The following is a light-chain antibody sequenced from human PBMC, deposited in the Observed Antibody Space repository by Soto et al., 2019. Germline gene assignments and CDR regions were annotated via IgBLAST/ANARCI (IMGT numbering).Light chain of an antibody. CDR2: DNN. Sequence: QAVLTQSPSVSAALGQTVTISCSGSSSNIGNNYVSWYQQLPGTAPKLLIYDNNKRHSGIPDRFSGSKSGTSGTLDITGLQTGDEADYYCATWDGSLPGEVFGGGTKLTVL. CDR1: SSNIGNNY. CDR3: ATWDGSLPGEV. J-gene: IGLJ2*01. V-gene: IGLV1-51*01.